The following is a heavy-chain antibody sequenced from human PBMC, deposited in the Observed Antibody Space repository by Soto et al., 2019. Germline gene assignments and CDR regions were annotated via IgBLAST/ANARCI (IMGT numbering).Heavy chain of an antibody. V-gene: IGHV3-21*01. Sequence: GGSLRLSCAASGFTFSSYSMNWVRQAPGKGLEWVSSISSSSSYIYYADSVKGRFTISRDNAKNSLYLQMNSLRAEDTAVYYCARYCTNGVCYTSDYYYYGMDVWGQGTTVTVSS. CDR2: ISSSSSYI. D-gene: IGHD2-8*01. CDR1: GFTFSSYS. J-gene: IGHJ6*02. CDR3: ARYCTNGVCYTSDYYYYGMDV.